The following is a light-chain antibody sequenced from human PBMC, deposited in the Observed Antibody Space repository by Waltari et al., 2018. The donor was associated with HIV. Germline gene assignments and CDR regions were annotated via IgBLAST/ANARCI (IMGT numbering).Light chain of an antibody. CDR3: QQSFNNPWT. J-gene: IGKJ1*01. CDR2: AAS. CDR1: QYINTY. V-gene: IGKV1-39*01. Sequence: DIQMTQSPSSLSASVGDRVTITCRASQYINTYLNWYQQKLGKAPKLLIYAASSLQSGVPARFSGSVSGTDFTLTISSLQPEDCGIYYCQQSFNNPWTFGQGTTVEFK.